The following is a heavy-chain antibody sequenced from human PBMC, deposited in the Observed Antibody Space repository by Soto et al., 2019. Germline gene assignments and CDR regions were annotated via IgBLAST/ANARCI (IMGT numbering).Heavy chain of an antibody. CDR3: ARDQYCGGDCYNYGMDG. D-gene: IGHD2-21*02. CDR1: GGSISSYY. CDR2: IYYSGST. J-gene: IGHJ6*02. V-gene: IGHV4-59*01. Sequence: PSETLSLTCTVSGGSISSYYWSWIRQPPGKGLEWIGYIYYSGSTNYNPSLKSRVTISVDTSKNQFSLKLSSVTAADTAVYYGARDQYCGGDCYNYGMDGWGQGTTVTVSS.